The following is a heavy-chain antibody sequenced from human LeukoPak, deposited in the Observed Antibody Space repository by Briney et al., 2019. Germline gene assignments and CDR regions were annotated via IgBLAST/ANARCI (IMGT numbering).Heavy chain of an antibody. V-gene: IGHV3-23*01. CDR3: AKDKSIVARGFDY. D-gene: IGHD3-22*01. J-gene: IGHJ4*02. CDR1: GXTXXSYA. Sequence: GXLXLXXAXSGXTXXSYAMSWVRQAPGKGLEWVSAISGSGGSTYYADSVKGRFTISRDNSKNTLYLQMNSLRAEDTAVYYCAKDKSIVARGFDYWGQGTLVTVSS. CDR2: ISGSGGST.